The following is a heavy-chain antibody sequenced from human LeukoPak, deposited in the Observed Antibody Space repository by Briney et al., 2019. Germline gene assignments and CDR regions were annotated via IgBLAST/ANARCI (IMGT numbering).Heavy chain of an antibody. J-gene: IGHJ5*02. CDR2: ISPYNHNI. V-gene: IGHV1-18*01. D-gene: IGHD3-22*01. CDR3: ARGDIDSSGYYLNWFDP. Sequence: GASVKVSCKASGYTFTSYGVTWVRQAPGQGLEWMGWISPYNHNIKYVQKFQGRFSMTTDTYTSTAYMELRSLRSDDKAVYYCARGDIDSSGYYLNWFDPWGQGTLVTVSS. CDR1: GYTFTSYG.